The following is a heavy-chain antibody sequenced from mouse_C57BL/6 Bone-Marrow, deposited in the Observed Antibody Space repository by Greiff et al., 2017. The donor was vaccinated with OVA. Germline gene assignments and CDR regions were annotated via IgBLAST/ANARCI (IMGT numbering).Heavy chain of an antibody. V-gene: IGHV5-4*01. CDR1: GFTFSSYA. CDR3: ARDRAQATHYYAMDY. J-gene: IGHJ4*01. Sequence: EVQGVESGGGLVKPGGSLKLSCAASGFTFSSYAMSWVRQTPEKRLEWVATISDGGSYTYYPDNVKGRFTISRDNAKNNLYLQMSHLKSEDTAMYYCARDRAQATHYYAMDYWGQGTSVTVSS. CDR2: ISDGGSYT. D-gene: IGHD3-2*02.